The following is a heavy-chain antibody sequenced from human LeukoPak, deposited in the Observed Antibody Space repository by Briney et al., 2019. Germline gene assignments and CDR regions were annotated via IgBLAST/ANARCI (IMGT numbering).Heavy chain of an antibody. CDR2: INPSGGST. Sequence: ASVKVSCKASGYTFTTSYMHWVRQAPGQGLEGMGLINPSGGSTSYAQKFQGRVTLTRDTSTSTVYMELSSLTSEDTTVYYCARSHIAAAGIYWYFDLWGRGTLVTVSS. D-gene: IGHD6-13*01. V-gene: IGHV1-46*01. J-gene: IGHJ2*01. CDR3: ARSHIAAAGIYWYFDL. CDR1: GYTFTTSY.